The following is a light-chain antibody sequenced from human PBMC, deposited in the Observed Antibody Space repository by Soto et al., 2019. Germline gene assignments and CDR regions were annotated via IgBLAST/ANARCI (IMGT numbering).Light chain of an antibody. J-gene: IGKJ1*01. CDR3: QQYNSYWT. CDR2: KAS. CDR1: QSISTW. Sequence: DIQMTQSPSTLSASLGDRVTITCRASQSISTWLAWYQQKPGKAPKLLIYKASSLESGVPSRFSGSGSGTEFTLTISILQPDDFGTYYCQQYNSYWTFGQGTKVEIK. V-gene: IGKV1-5*03.